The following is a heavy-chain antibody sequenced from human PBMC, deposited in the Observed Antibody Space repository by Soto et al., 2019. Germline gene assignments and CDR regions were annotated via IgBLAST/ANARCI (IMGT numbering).Heavy chain of an antibody. D-gene: IGHD2-15*01. CDR3: ATECSGGSCSTAY. CDR1: GYTFSSYG. V-gene: IGHV1-18*01. CDR2: ISVYNGNK. Sequence: QVQLVQSGAEVKKPGASVKVSCKASGYTFSSYGISWVRQGPGQGLEWMGWISVYNGNKMYAQKFKGRVTMTTATSTSTAYMELSSLRSDDTAVYYCATECSGGSCSTAYWGQGTLVTVSS. J-gene: IGHJ4*02.